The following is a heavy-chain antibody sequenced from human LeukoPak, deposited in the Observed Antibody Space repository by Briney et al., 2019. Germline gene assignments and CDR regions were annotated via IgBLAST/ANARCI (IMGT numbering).Heavy chain of an antibody. J-gene: IGHJ4*02. CDR2: INHRGST. CDR1: GYAISSGYY. Sequence: SETLSLTCGVSGYAISSGYYGGWIRQPPGKGLEWIGSINHRGSTYYNPSLKSRVTISVETSKNQFSLKLSSVTAADTAVYYCAREVKDCYYDSSGYFNYWGQGTLVTVSS. D-gene: IGHD3-22*01. V-gene: IGHV4-38-2*02. CDR3: AREVKDCYYDSSGYFNY.